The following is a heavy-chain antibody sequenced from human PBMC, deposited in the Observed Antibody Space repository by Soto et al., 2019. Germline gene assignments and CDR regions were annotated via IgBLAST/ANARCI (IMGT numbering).Heavy chain of an antibody. D-gene: IGHD3-10*01. Sequence: EVQLLESGGGLVQPGGSLRLSCAASGFTFSSYAMSWVRQAPGKGLEWVSAISGSGGSTYYADSVKGRFTISRDNSKNTVYLQMNSLRAEDTAVDYCAKACGWFGEFDYWGQGTLVTVCS. CDR2: ISGSGGST. CDR1: GFTFSSYA. V-gene: IGHV3-23*01. CDR3: AKACGWFGEFDY. J-gene: IGHJ4*02.